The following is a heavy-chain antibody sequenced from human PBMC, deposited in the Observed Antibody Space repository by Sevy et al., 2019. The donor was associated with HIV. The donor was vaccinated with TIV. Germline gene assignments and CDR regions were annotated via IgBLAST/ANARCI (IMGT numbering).Heavy chain of an antibody. CDR1: DGSFSGYY. CDR2: INERGIT. D-gene: IGHD2-2*01. J-gene: IGHJ5*02. Sequence: AENLSLTCAVHDGSFSGYYWNWIRQLPGKGLERIGEINERGITYYNPALKSRVTISVDTSKKQFSLKLNSVTAVDSAVYFCARSPTVVVVPGAPSWFDPWGQGTLVSVSS. V-gene: IGHV4-34*01. CDR3: ARSPTVVVVPGAPSWFDP.